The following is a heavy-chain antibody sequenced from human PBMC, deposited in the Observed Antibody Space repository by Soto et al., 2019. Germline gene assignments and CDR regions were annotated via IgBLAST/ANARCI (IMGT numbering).Heavy chain of an antibody. D-gene: IGHD5-18*01. J-gene: IGHJ6*02. CDR1: GYTFTSYG. Sequence: QVQLVQSGAEVKKPGASVKVSCKASGYTFTSYGICWVRQAPGQGLEWMGWISAYNGNTNYAQKLQGRVTMTTDTSTSTAYMELRSLRSDDTAVYYCAREVSGYSYGNYYYYGMDVWGQGTTVTVSS. V-gene: IGHV1-18*01. CDR2: ISAYNGNT. CDR3: AREVSGYSYGNYYYYGMDV.